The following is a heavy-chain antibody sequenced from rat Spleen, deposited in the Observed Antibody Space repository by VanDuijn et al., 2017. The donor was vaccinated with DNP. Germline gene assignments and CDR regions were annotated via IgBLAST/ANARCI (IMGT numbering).Heavy chain of an antibody. CDR2: ISYDGGNT. CDR1: GLTFSDHY. D-gene: IGHD1-12*02. V-gene: IGHV5S13*01. CDR3: ARHDGSYYEVLMDA. Sequence: EVQLAESGGGLVQPGGSLKLSCAVSGLTFSDHYMAWVRQTPTKGLEWVASISYDGGNTYYRGSVRGRFIISRDNAKNTQYLQMDSLRSEDTATYYCARHDGSYYEVLMDAWGQGASVTVSS. J-gene: IGHJ4*01.